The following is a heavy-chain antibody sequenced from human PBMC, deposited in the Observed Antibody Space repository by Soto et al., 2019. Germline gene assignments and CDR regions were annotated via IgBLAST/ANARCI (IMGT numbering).Heavy chain of an antibody. CDR1: VGSVSSGSYY. J-gene: IGHJ4*01. D-gene: IGHD4-4*01. V-gene: IGHV4-61*01. Sequence: SETLSLTCIVSVGSVSSGSYYWNWIRQPPGKGLEWIASIYHSGSADYNPSLKSRVTISVDTSKNQFSLKLGSVTAADTAVYYCATVSLQLTTMDYWGHGALVTVSS. CDR3: ATVSLQLTTMDY. CDR2: IYHSGSA.